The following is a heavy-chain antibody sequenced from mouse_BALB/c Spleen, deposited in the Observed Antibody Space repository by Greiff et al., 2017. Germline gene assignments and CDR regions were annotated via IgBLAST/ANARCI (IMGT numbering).Heavy chain of an antibody. V-gene: IGHV1S81*02. Sequence: QVQLQQPGAELVKPGASVKLSCKASGYTFTSYWMHWVKQRPGQGLEWIGEINPSNGRTNYNEKFKSKATLTVDKSSSTAYMQLSSLTSEDSAVYYCASDGYYAMDYWGQGTSVTVSS. CDR1: GYTFTSYW. CDR3: ASDGYYAMDY. J-gene: IGHJ4*01. D-gene: IGHD2-3*01. CDR2: INPSNGRT.